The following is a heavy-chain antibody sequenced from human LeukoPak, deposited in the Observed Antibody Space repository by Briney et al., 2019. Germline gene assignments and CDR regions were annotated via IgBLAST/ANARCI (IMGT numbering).Heavy chain of an antibody. Sequence: SETLSLTCAVSGGSISSSNWWSWVRQPPGKGLEWIGEIYHSGSTNYNPSLKSRVTISVDKSKNQFSLKLSSVTAADTAVYYCASTVGALYYFDYWGQGTLVTVSS. D-gene: IGHD1-26*01. J-gene: IGHJ4*02. CDR2: IYHSGST. CDR1: GGSISSSNW. V-gene: IGHV4-4*02. CDR3: ASTVGALYYFDY.